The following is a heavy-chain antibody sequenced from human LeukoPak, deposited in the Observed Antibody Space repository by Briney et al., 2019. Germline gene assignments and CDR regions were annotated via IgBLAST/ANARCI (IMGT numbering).Heavy chain of an antibody. J-gene: IGHJ5*02. CDR1: GYIFIGYY. V-gene: IGHV1-2*04. CDR2: IDPNSGGT. Sequence: ASVKVSCKASGYIFIGYYMHWVRQAPGQGLEWMGWIDPNSGGTNYAQKFQGWVTMTRDTSISTAYMELSRLRSDDTAVYYCARAGRIAAAGSWFDPWGQGTLVTASS. D-gene: IGHD6-13*01. CDR3: ARAGRIAAAGSWFDP.